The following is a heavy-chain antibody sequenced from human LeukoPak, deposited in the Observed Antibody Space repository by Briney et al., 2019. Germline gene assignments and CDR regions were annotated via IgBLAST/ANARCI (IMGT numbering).Heavy chain of an antibody. J-gene: IGHJ4*02. CDR2: IVPIFGTA. V-gene: IGHV1-69*13. Sequence: SVKVSCKASGGTFSSYAISWVRQAPGQGLERMGGIVPIFGTANYAQKFQGRVTITADESTSTAYMELSSLRSEDTAVYYCASLYGSGSSLYDYWGQGTLVTVSS. D-gene: IGHD3-10*01. CDR1: GGTFSSYA. CDR3: ASLYGSGSSLYDY.